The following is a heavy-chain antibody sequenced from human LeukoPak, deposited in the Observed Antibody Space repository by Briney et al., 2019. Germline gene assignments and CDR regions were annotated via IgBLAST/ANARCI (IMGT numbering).Heavy chain of an antibody. CDR2: ISYDGSNK. J-gene: IGHJ4*02. V-gene: IGHV3-30*18. CDR1: GFTFSSYG. Sequence: TGGSLRLSCAASGFTFSSYGMHWVRQAPGKGLEWVAVISYDGSNKYYADSVKGRFTISRDNSKNTLYLQMNSLRAEDTAVYYCAKDGYGSGSLYEFDYWGQGTLVTVSS. CDR3: AKDGYGSGSLYEFDY. D-gene: IGHD3-10*01.